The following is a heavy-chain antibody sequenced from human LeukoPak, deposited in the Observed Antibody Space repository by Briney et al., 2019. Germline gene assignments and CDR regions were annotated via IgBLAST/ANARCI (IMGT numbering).Heavy chain of an antibody. J-gene: IGHJ4*02. CDR2: IYYTGTT. CDR1: GGSISSYY. V-gene: IGHV4-59*01. Sequence: SETLSLTRTVSGGSISSYYWSWIRQPAGKGLEWIGHIYYTGTTHYNPSLQSRVSISIDTSKNQFSLKLRSVTAVDTAVYYCARWGHFDTSGYFVADYWGQGTLITVSS. D-gene: IGHD3-22*01. CDR3: ARWGHFDTSGYFVADY.